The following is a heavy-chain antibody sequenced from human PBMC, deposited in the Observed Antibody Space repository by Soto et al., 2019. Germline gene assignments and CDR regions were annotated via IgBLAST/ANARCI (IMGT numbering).Heavy chain of an antibody. Sequence: GGSLRLSCAASGGTFSSYAMSWVRQAPGKGLEWVSAISGSGGSTYYADSVKGRFTISRDNSKNTLYLQMNSLRAEDTAVYYCAKDSLHVLRFLEWAPHGMDVWGQGTTVTVSS. J-gene: IGHJ6*02. V-gene: IGHV3-23*01. CDR3: AKDSLHVLRFLEWAPHGMDV. CDR2: ISGSGGST. CDR1: GGTFSSYA. D-gene: IGHD3-3*01.